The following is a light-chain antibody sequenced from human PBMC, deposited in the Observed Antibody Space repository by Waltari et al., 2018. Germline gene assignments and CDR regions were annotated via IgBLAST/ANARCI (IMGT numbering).Light chain of an antibody. V-gene: IGLV2-14*03. J-gene: IGLJ1*01. CDR2: DVT. CDR1: SSDVGTYDY. CDR3: SSYTTSSTVYV. Sequence: QSALTQPASVSGSPGHSITISCPGTSSDVGTYDYFPWYQQPPGKAPKLMIYDVTKRPSGIANRFSGAKSGNTASLTISGLQAEDEADYYCSSYTTSSTVYVFGTGTKVTVL.